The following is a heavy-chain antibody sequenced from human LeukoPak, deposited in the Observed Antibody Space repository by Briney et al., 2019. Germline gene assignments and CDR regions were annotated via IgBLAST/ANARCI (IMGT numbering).Heavy chain of an antibody. Sequence: GGSLRLSCAASGFSFSSYAMSWVRQAPGKGLEWVSAVRGSGESTYYADSVKDRFTISRDNSKNTLYLQMNSLGAEDTAVYYCAKNRGNYYYFDYWGQGTLVTVSS. V-gene: IGHV3-23*01. CDR2: VRGSGEST. CDR3: AKNRGNYYYFDY. J-gene: IGHJ4*02. CDR1: GFSFSSYA. D-gene: IGHD4-11*01.